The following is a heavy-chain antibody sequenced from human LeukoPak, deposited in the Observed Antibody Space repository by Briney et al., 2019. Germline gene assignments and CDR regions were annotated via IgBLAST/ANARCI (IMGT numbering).Heavy chain of an antibody. V-gene: IGHV3-33*01. CDR1: EFTFTTYG. J-gene: IGHJ4*02. Sequence: GGSLRLSCAASEFTFTTYGMHWVRQAPGKGLEWVAFIYYDGSNIYYADYVKGRFTISRGISKNALYLQMDSLRAEDTAIYYCARDWKTNSFDYWGQGTLVTVSS. CDR2: IYYDGSNI. D-gene: IGHD1-1*01. CDR3: ARDWKTNSFDY.